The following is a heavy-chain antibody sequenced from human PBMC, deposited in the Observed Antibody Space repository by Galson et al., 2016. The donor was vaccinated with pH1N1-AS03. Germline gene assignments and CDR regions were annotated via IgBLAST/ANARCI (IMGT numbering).Heavy chain of an antibody. CDR1: GFIFDVYA. D-gene: IGHD6-6*01. V-gene: IGHV3-9*01. Sequence: SLRLSCAASGFIFDVYAMHWVRQAPGKGLEWVSGISWNSGSTGYADSVKGRFTISRDNAKNSLYLQMNSLRVEDTALYYCVKEGGYRSSSVFEYWGQGTLVTVSS. J-gene: IGHJ4*02. CDR3: VKEGGYRSSSVFEY. CDR2: ISWNSGST.